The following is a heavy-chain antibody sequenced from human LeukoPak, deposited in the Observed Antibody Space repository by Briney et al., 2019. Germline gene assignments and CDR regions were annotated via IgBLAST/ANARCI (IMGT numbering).Heavy chain of an antibody. CDR3: ARDRAGYYDTSGSVAFDI. V-gene: IGHV1-2*02. CDR1: GYTFTGYY. Sequence: ASVKVSCKASGYTFTGYYMHWVRQAPGQGLEWMGWINPNSGGTNYAQKFQGRVTMTRDTSISTAYTELSRLRSDDTAVYYCARDRAGYYDTSGSVAFDIWGQGTMVTVSS. D-gene: IGHD3-22*01. CDR2: INPNSGGT. J-gene: IGHJ3*02.